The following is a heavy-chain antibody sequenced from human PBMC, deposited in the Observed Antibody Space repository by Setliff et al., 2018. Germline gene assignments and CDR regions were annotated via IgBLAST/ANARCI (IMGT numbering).Heavy chain of an antibody. CDR1: GYSFTSYW. CDR2: IYPGDSDT. D-gene: IGHD3-3*01. J-gene: IGHJ5*02. Sequence: GESLKISCKGSGYSFTSYWIGWVRQMPGKGLEWMGIIYPGDSDTRNSPSFQGQVTISADKSISTAYLQWSSLKASDTAMYYCARQIPQRGYYDFWSEPPNWFDPWGQGTLVTVSS. CDR3: ARQIPQRGYYDFWSEPPNWFDP. V-gene: IGHV5-51*01.